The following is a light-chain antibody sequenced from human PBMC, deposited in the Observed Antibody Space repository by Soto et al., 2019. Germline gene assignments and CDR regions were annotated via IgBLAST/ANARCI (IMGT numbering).Light chain of an antibody. V-gene: IGKV1-5*01. Sequence: GDRVTITCRASQSISSWLAWYQQKPGKAPKLLIYDASSLESGVPSRFSGSGSGTDFTLTISCLQSEDFATYYCQQYNSYSPTFGQGTKVDIK. CDR3: QQYNSYSPT. CDR1: QSISSW. CDR2: DAS. J-gene: IGKJ1*01.